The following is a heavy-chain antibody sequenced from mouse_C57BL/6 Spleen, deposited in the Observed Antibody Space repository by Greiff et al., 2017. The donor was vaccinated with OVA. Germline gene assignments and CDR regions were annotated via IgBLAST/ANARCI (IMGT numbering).Heavy chain of an antibody. Sequence: DVQLQESGPGLAKPSQTLSLTCSVTGYSITSDYWNWIRKFPGNKLEYMGYISYSGSTYYNPSLKSRISITRDTSKNQYYLQLNSVTTEDTATYYCARLRGEDYRYYYAMDYWGQGTSVTVSS. J-gene: IGHJ4*01. CDR3: ARLRGEDYRYYYAMDY. CDR1: GYSITSDY. V-gene: IGHV3-8*01. D-gene: IGHD5-5*01. CDR2: ISYSGST.